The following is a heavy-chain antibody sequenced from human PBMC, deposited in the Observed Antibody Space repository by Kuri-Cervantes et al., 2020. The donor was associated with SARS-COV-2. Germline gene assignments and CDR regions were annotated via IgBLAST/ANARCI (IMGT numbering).Heavy chain of an antibody. CDR2: INHIGST. CDR3: ARGPHCSSTSCNRDY. CDR1: GGSFSGYY. V-gene: IGHV4-34*01. J-gene: IGHJ4*02. Sequence: ARSLRLSCAVYGGSFSGYYWSWTRQPPGKGLEWIGEINHIGSTNYNPSLKSRVTISVDTSKNQFSLKLSSVTAADAAVYYCARGPHCSSTSCNRDYWGQGTLVTVSS. D-gene: IGHD2-2*01.